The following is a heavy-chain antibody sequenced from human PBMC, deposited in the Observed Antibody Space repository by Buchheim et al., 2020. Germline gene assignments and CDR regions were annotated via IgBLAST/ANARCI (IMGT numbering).Heavy chain of an antibody. CDR3: ALTDSSGYYDY. D-gene: IGHD3-22*01. Sequence: EVQLVESGGGLVQPGGSLRLSCAASGFTFSSYSMNWVRQAPGKGLEWVSYISSSSSTIYYADSVKGRFTISRNNAKNSRYLKMNSLRDEDTAVYYCALTDSSGYYDYWGQGTL. CDR2: ISSSSSTI. CDR1: GFTFSSYS. J-gene: IGHJ4*02. V-gene: IGHV3-48*02.